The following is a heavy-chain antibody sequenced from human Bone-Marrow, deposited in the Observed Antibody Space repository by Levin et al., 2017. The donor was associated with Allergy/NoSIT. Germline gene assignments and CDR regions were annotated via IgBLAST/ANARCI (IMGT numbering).Heavy chain of an antibody. J-gene: IGHJ4*02. Sequence: PGGSLRLSCAASGFTFSSYSMNWVRQAPGKGLEWVSSISSSSSYIYYADSVKGRFTISRDNAKNSLYLQMNSLRAEDTAVYYCASIAAAGISRFDYWGQGTLVTVSS. V-gene: IGHV3-21*01. CDR2: ISSSSSYI. CDR1: GFTFSSYS. CDR3: ASIAAAGISRFDY. D-gene: IGHD6-13*01.